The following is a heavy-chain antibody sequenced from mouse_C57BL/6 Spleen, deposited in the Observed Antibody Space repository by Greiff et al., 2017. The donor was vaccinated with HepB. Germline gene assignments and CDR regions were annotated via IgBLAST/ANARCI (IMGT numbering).Heavy chain of an antibody. J-gene: IGHJ2*01. CDR3: AKEGFYYKYFDY. V-gene: IGHV1-64*01. CDR2: IHPNSGST. Sequence: VQLQQSGAELVKPGASVKLSCKASGYTFTSYWMHWVKQRPGQGLEWIGMIHPNSGSTNYNEKFKSKATLTVDKSSSTAYMQLSSLTSEDSAVYYCAKEGFYYKYFDYWGQGTTLTVSS. D-gene: IGHD1-1*01. CDR1: GYTFTSYW.